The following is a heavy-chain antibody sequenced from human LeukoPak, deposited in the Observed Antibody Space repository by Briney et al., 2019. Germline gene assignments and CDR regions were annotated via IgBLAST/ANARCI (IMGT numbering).Heavy chain of an antibody. CDR3: ARHSGLLWFGEPFDY. CDR1: GGSFSGYY. CDR2: INHSGST. V-gene: IGHV4-34*01. J-gene: IGHJ4*02. D-gene: IGHD3-10*01. Sequence: SETLSLTCAVYGGSFSGYYWSWIRQPPGKGLEWIGEINHSGSTNYNPSLKSRVTISVDTSKNQFSLKLSSVTAADTAVYYCARHSGLLWFGEPFDYWGQGTLVTVSS.